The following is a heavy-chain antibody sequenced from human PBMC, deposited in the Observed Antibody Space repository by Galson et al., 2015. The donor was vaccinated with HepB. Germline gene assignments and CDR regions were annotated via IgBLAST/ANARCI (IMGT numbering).Heavy chain of an antibody. CDR1: GGSFSGYY. CDR3: ARGLVWDFDY. V-gene: IGHV4-34*01. D-gene: IGHD2-8*01. Sequence: ETLSLTCAVYGGSFSGYYWSWIRQPPGKGLEWIGEINHSGSTNYNPSLKSRVTISVDTSKNQFSLKLSSVTAADTAVYYCARGLVWDFDYWGQGTLVTVSS. CDR2: INHSGST. J-gene: IGHJ4*02.